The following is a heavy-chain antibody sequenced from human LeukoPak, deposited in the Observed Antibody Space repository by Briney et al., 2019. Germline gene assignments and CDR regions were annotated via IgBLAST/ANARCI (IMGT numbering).Heavy chain of an antibody. Sequence: GASVKVSCKASGGTFSSYAISWVRQAPGQGLEWMGRINPNSGGTNYAQKFQGRVTMTRDTSISTAYMELSRLRSGDTAVYYCAREKVRQSGMDVWGQGTTVTVSS. CDR2: INPNSGGT. V-gene: IGHV1-2*06. J-gene: IGHJ6*02. CDR3: AREKVRQSGMDV. CDR1: GGTFSSYA. D-gene: IGHD2-2*01.